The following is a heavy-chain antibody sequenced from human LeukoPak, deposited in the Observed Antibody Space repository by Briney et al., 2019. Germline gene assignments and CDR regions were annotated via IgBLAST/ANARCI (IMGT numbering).Heavy chain of an antibody. CDR1: GYTFTSYY. D-gene: IGHD3-22*01. V-gene: IGHV1-46*01. J-gene: IGHJ4*02. CDR2: INPSGGST. Sequence: ASVKVSCKASGYTFTSYYMHWVRQAPGQGLEWMGIINPSGGSTSYAQKFQGRVTMTRDTSTSTVYMELSSLRSEDTAVYYCARGGELNYYDSSGYSSYWGQGTLVTVSS. CDR3: ARGGELNYYDSSGYSSY.